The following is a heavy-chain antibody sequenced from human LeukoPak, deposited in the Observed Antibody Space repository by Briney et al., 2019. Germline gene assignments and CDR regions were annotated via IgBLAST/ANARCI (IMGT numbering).Heavy chain of an antibody. V-gene: IGHV3-11*01. Sequence: PGGSLRLSCAASGFTFSDYYMSWIRQAPGKGLEWVSYISSSGSTIYYADSVKGRFTISRDNAKNSLYLQMNSLRAEDTAAYYCARSGTYSRHYYYMDVWGKGTTVTVSS. CDR3: ARSGTYSRHYYYMDV. D-gene: IGHD1-26*01. J-gene: IGHJ6*03. CDR2: ISSSGSTI. CDR1: GFTFSDYY.